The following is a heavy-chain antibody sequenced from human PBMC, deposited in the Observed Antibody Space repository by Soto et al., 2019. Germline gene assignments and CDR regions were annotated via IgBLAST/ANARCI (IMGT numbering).Heavy chain of an antibody. J-gene: IGHJ4*02. D-gene: IGHD3-9*01. CDR3: AREAAYYDILTGPFDY. CDR2: ISYDGSNK. CDR1: GFNFSSYA. V-gene: IGHV3-30-3*01. Sequence: GGSLRLSSAASGFNFSSYAMHWVRQAPGKGLEWVAVISYDGSNKYYADSVKGRFTISRDNSKNTLYLQMNSLRAEDTAVYYCAREAAYYDILTGPFDYWGQGTLVTVSS.